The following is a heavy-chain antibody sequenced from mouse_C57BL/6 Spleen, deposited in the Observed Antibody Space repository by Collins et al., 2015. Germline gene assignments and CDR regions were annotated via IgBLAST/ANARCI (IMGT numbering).Heavy chain of an antibody. Sequence: QVQLQQPGAELVRPGTSVKLSCKASGYTFTSYWMHWVKQRPGQGLEWIGVIDPSDSYTNYNQKFKGKATLTVDTSSSTAYMQLSSLTSEDSAVYYCARTYDGYSYYAMDYWGQGTSVTVSS. CDR3: ARTYDGYSYYAMDY. D-gene: IGHD2-3*01. CDR1: GYTFTSYW. J-gene: IGHJ4*01. CDR2: IDPSDSYT. V-gene: IGHV1-59*01.